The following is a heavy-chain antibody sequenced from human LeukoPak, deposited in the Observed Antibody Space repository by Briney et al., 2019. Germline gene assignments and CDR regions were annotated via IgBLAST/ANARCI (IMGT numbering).Heavy chain of an antibody. J-gene: IGHJ2*01. CDR3: ARTYYDFWSGSRYWYFDL. D-gene: IGHD3-3*01. CDR1: GGSISSYY. V-gene: IGHV4-59*01. CDR2: VYYSGST. Sequence: PSETLSLTCTAPGGSISSYYWSWIRQPPGKGLDWIGYVYYSGSTNYNPSLKSRVTISVDTSKNQFSLKLSSVTAADTAVYYCARTYYDFWSGSRYWYFDLWGRGILVTVSS.